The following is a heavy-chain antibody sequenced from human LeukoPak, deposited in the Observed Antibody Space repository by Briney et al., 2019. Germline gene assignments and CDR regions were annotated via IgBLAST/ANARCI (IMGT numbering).Heavy chain of an antibody. D-gene: IGHD4-11*01. Sequence: ASVKVSCKASRYTFTGYYMHWVRQAPGQGLEWMGWINPNSGGTNYAQKFQGRVTMTRDTSISTAYMELSRLRSDDTAVYYCAEGTNDYSNYGFDYWGQGTLVTVSS. J-gene: IGHJ4*02. V-gene: IGHV1-2*02. CDR1: RYTFTGYY. CDR2: INPNSGGT. CDR3: AEGTNDYSNYGFDY.